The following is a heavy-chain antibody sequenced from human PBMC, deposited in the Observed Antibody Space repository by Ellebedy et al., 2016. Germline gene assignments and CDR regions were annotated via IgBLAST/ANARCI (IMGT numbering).Heavy chain of an antibody. D-gene: IGHD5-18*01. J-gene: IGHJ6*02. CDR2: IDHTGNT. V-gene: IGHV4-34*01. Sequence: SETLSLTCAVYGGSFSGYYWSWIRQPPGKGLEWIGEIDHTGNTNYNPSLKSRVTISVDTSKNQFSLKLSSVTAADTAVYYCARDPGYSYFYYYGMDVWGQGTTVTVSS. CDR1: GGSFSGYY. CDR3: ARDPGYSYFYYYGMDV.